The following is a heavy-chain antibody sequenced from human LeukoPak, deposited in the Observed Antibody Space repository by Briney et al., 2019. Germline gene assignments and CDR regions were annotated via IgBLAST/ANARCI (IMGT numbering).Heavy chain of an antibody. CDR1: GFTFSTYA. CDR3: ARDRIYSSSWPIKYYYYMDV. V-gene: IGHV3-7*01. D-gene: IGHD6-13*01. CDR2: IKQDGSEK. J-gene: IGHJ6*03. Sequence: GRSLRLSCAASGFTFSTYAMHWVRQAPGKALEWVANIKQDGSEKFYVDSVKGRFTISRDNAKNSLYLQMNSLRPEDTAVYYCARDRIYSSSWPIKYYYYMDVWGKGTTVTVSS.